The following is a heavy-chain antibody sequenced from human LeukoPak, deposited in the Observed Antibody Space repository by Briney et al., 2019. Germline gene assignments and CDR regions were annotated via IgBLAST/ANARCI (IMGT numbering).Heavy chain of an antibody. CDR3: ASGYNNWGLYERGAFDL. V-gene: IGHV5-51*01. Sequence: GESLKISCKGSGCKFTSYWIGWVRQMPGKGLEWMGVIYPGDSDTRYSPSFQGQVTISVDKSISTAYLHWSSLKATDTAMYYCASGYNNWGLYERGAFDLWGQGTMVTVSS. D-gene: IGHD7-27*01. CDR2: IYPGDSDT. J-gene: IGHJ3*01. CDR1: GCKFTSYW.